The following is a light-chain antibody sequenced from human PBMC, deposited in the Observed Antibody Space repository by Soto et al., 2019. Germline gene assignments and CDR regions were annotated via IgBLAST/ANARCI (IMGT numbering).Light chain of an antibody. V-gene: IGKV4-1*01. CDR3: QQYYTGLALT. CDR2: WAS. J-gene: IGKJ4*01. CDR1: QSVLYRSNNENY. Sequence: DIVLTQSPDSLAVSLGERVTINCKSSQSVLYRSNNENYLAWYQHKPGQPPEVLISWASIRESGVPDRFRGSGSGTDFTLTITSLQPEDVAIYYCQQYYTGLALTFGGGTKVDIK.